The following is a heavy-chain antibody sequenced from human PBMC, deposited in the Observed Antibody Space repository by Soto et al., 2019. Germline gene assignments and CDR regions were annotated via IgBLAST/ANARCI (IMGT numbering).Heavy chain of an antibody. CDR1: GYSFTSYW. Sequence: SLKISCKGSGYSFTSYWIGWVRQMPGKGLEWMGIIYPGDSDTRYSPSFQGQVTISADKSISTAYLQWSSLKASDTAMYYCARLYYYDSSGYHSNYYYYYGMDVWGQGTTGTV. CDR2: IYPGDSDT. J-gene: IGHJ6*02. CDR3: ARLYYYDSSGYHSNYYYYYGMDV. D-gene: IGHD3-22*01. V-gene: IGHV5-51*01.